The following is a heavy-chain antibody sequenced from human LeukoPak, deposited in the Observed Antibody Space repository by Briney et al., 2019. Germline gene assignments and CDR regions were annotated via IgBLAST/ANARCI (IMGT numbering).Heavy chain of an antibody. V-gene: IGHV3-30-3*01. D-gene: IGHD2-2*01. CDR1: GFTFSSYA. CDR3: ARDPCSSTSCYDY. CDR2: ISYDGSNK. Sequence: GRSLRLSCAASGFTFSSYAMHWVRQAPGKGLEWVAVISYDGSNKYYADSVKGRFTISRDNSKNTLCLQMNSLRAEDTAVYYCARDPCSSTSCYDYWGQGTLVTVSS. J-gene: IGHJ4*02.